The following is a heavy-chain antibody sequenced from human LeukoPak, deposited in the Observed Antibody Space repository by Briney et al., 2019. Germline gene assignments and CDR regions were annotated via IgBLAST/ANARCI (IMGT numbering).Heavy chain of an antibody. D-gene: IGHD6-19*01. CDR2: IYSGGST. J-gene: IGHJ4*02. CDR1: GFTVSSNY. Sequence: GGSLRLSCAAPGFTVSSNYMSWVRQAPGKGLEWVSVIYSGGSTYYADSVKGRFTISRDNSKNTLYLQMNSLRAEDTAVYYCARVRSSGWYYFDYWGQGTLVTVSS. CDR3: ARVRSSGWYYFDY. V-gene: IGHV3-66*01.